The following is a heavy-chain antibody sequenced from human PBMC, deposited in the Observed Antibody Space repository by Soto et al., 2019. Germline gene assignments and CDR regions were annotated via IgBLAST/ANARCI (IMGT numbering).Heavy chain of an antibody. CDR2: IVPIFGTA. CDR1: GGTFSSYA. J-gene: IGHJ4*02. V-gene: IGHV1-69*01. D-gene: IGHD6-13*01. Sequence: QVQLVQSGAEVKKPGSSVKVSCKASGGTFSSYAISWVRQAPGQGLEWMGGIVPIFGTANYAQKFQGRVTITADESTSTAYMELSSLRSEDTAVYYCARSISQYSSSRNLGFDYWGQGTLVTVSS. CDR3: ARSISQYSSSRNLGFDY.